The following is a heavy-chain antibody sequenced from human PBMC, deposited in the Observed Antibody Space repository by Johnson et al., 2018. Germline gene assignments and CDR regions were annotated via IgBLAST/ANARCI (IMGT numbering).Heavy chain of an antibody. CDR3: AKDRRELSIAGAGTLSYYYYMDV. CDR2: ESYDGSIK. Sequence: QVQLVQSGGGLVQPGGSLRLSCAASGFTFSSYDMSWVRQAPGKGLEWVAVESYDGSIKYYADSVKGRFTISRDNSKNTMYLHMNSLRAGDTGGDYCAKDRRELSIAGAGTLSYYYYMDVGGKATTVTVAS. CDR1: GFTFSSYD. D-gene: IGHD6-19*01. V-gene: IGHV3-30*18. J-gene: IGHJ6*03.